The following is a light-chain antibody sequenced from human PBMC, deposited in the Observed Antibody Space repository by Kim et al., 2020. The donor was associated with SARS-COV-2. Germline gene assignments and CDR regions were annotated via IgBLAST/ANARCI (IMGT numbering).Light chain of an antibody. CDR3: QAWDSSTEV. V-gene: IGLV3-1*01. CDR1: KLGDKY. CDR2: QDN. J-gene: IGLJ2*01. Sequence: SYELTQPPSVSVSPGQTASITCSGDKLGDKYVCWYQQKPGQSPEVVIYQDNKRPAGIPERFSGSNSGNTATLTISGPQAMDEAYYYCQAWDSSTEVFGGGTQLTVL.